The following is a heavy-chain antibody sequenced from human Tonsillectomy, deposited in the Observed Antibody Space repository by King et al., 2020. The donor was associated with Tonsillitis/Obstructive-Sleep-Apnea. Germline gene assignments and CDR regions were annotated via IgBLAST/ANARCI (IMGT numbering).Heavy chain of an antibody. V-gene: IGHV1-18*04. CDR3: ARYYKDWYSSGGTADY. Sequence: QLVKSGTEVKKPGASVKVSCKASGYTFTSYGISWVRQAPGQGLEWMGWISAYNGNTNYAQKLQCRVTMTTDTSTSTAYLELRSLRSDDTAVYYCARYYKDWYSSGGTADYCGQGTLVTVSS. J-gene: IGHJ4*02. CDR2: ISAYNGNT. CDR1: GYTFTSYG. D-gene: IGHD2-15*01.